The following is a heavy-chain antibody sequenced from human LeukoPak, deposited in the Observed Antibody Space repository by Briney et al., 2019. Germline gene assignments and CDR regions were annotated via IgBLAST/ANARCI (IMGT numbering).Heavy chain of an antibody. CDR3: ASGSYYFDY. V-gene: IGHV4-38-2*01. CDR1: GYSISSGYC. J-gene: IGHJ4*02. CDR2: IYHSGST. Sequence: SETLSLTCAVSGYSISSGYCWGWIRQPPGKGLEWIGSIYHSGSTYYNPSLKSRVTISVDTSKNQFSLKLSSVTAADTAVYYCASGSYYFDYWGQGTLVTVSS. D-gene: IGHD1-26*01.